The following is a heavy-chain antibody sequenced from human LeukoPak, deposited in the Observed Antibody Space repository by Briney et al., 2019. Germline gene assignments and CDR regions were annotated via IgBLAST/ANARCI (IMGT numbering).Heavy chain of an antibody. CDR2: IYSGGST. D-gene: IGHD3-22*01. J-gene: IGHJ4*02. Sequence: GGSLRLSCAASGSTVSSNYMSWVRQAPGKGLEWVSVIYSGGSTYYADSVKGRFTISRDNSKNTLYLQMNSLRAEDTAVYYCARIISSGYWFFDYWGQGTLVTVSS. CDR3: ARIISSGYWFFDY. V-gene: IGHV3-53*01. CDR1: GSTVSSNY.